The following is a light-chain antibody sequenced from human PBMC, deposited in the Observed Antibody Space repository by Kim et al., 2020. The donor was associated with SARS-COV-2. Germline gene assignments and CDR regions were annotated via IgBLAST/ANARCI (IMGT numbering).Light chain of an antibody. V-gene: IGKV1-39*01. Sequence: AFVGDRVTITCRASQSISHYVNWYQQTPGKAPKLLVYAASNLQTGVSSRFSGSGSGTDFTLTITSLQPEDFATYYCQQGYATPLTFGGGTKVEIK. J-gene: IGKJ4*01. CDR3: QQGYATPLT. CDR2: AAS. CDR1: QSISHY.